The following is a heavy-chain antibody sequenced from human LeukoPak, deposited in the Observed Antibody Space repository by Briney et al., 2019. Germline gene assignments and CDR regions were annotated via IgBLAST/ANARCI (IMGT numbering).Heavy chain of an antibody. V-gene: IGHV3-9*01. Sequence: GRSLRLSCAASGFTFDDYAMHWVRQAPGKGLEWVSGISWNSGILAYADSVKGRFTISRDNAKNSLYLQMNSLRPEDTAFYYCAKCDPSWHFDLWGRGTLVTVSS. CDR1: GFTFDDYA. CDR3: AKCDPSWHFDL. J-gene: IGHJ2*01. CDR2: ISWNSGIL.